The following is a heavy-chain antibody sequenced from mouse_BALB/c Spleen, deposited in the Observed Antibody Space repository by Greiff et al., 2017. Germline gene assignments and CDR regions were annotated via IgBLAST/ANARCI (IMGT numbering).Heavy chain of an antibody. CDR3: ARNLGYYVGAMDY. J-gene: IGHJ4*01. CDR2: IWSGGST. CDR1: GFSLTSYG. V-gene: IGHV2-4-1*01. D-gene: IGHD2-3*01. Sequence: VKVVESGPGLVQPSQSLSITCTVSGFSLTSYGVHWVRQSPGKGLEWLGVIWSGGSTDYNAAFISRLSISKDNSKSQVFFKMNSLQADDTAIYYCARNLGYYVGAMDYWGQGTSVTVSS.